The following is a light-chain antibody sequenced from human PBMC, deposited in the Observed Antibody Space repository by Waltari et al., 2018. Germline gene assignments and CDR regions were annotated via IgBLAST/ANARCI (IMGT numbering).Light chain of an antibody. J-gene: IGKJ4*01. V-gene: IGKV1-12*01. Sequence: IQMTQSPSSVSASVGDRVTVTCRASQGVNSWLAWYQQKPGRAPKLLIYGASSLQSGVPSRFSGSGSGTDFTLTISSLQPDDFATYYCQQAASFPLTFGGGTKVEIK. CDR1: QGVNSW. CDR2: GAS. CDR3: QQAASFPLT.